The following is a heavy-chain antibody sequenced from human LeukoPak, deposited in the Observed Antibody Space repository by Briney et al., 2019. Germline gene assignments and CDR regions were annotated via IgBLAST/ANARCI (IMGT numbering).Heavy chain of an antibody. V-gene: IGHV3-7*03. CDR3: ASLDTAKQPLANH. D-gene: IGHD5-18*01. Sequence: GSLRLSCVASGLTVSNHWMSWVRQAPGKGLEWVANIREERGQEYYVDSVKGRFTVSKNSAKNSLYLQMNTLRVEDTAMYYCASLDTAKQPLANHWGQGTLVTVSS. CDR2: IREERGQE. CDR1: GLTVSNHW. J-gene: IGHJ5*02.